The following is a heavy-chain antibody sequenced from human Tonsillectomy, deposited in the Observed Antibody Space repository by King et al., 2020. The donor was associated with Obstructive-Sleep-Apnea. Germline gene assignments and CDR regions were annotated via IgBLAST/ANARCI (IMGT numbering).Heavy chain of an antibody. V-gene: IGHV3-21*01. D-gene: IGHD5-18*01. J-gene: IGHJ4*02. Sequence: VQLVESGGGLVKPGGSLRLSCAASGFTFSSYSMNWVRQAPGKGLEWVSSISSSSSYIYYADSVKGRFTNSRDNAKNSLYLQMNSLRAEDTAVYYCARDSSYTATFDYWGQGTLVTVSS. CDR2: ISSSSSYI. CDR3: ARDSSYTATFDY. CDR1: GFTFSSYS.